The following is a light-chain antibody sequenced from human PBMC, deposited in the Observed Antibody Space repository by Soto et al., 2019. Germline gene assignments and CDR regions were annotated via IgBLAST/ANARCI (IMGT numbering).Light chain of an antibody. CDR1: SSDVGGYNY. CDR2: DVS. V-gene: IGLV2-14*01. J-gene: IGLJ1*01. CDR3: SSYTSSSTLHYV. Sequence: QSALTQPASVSGSPGQSITISCTGTSSDVGGYNYASWYQQHPGKAPKLMIYDVSNRPSGVSNRFSGSKSGNTASLTISGLQAEDEADYYCSSYTSSSTLHYVFGTGTKVTVL.